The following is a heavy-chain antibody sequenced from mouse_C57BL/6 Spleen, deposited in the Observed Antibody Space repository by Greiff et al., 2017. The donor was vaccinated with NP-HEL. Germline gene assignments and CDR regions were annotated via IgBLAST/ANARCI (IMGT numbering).Heavy chain of an antibody. D-gene: IGHD2-4*01. CDR3: ARKLYYDYDGDAMDY. Sequence: VKLQESGPGLVQPSQSLSITCTVSGFSLTSYGVHWVRQSPGKGLEWLGVIWSGGSTDYNAAFISRLSISKDNSKSQVFFKMNSLQADDTAIYYCARKLYYDYDGDAMDYWGQGTSVTVSS. CDR1: GFSLTSYG. J-gene: IGHJ4*01. V-gene: IGHV2-2*01. CDR2: IWSGGST.